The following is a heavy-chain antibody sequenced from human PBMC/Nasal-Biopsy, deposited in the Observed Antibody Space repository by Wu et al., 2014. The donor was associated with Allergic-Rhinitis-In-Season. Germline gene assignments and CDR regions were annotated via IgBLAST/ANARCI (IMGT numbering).Heavy chain of an antibody. V-gene: IGHV4-61*02. CDR1: GGSVSDFNYF. CDR3: AKHRHSQPVDY. J-gene: IGHJ4*02. Sequence: LSLTCTVSGGSVSDFNYFWELDPAARRKRLEWIGRIYTSGSTNYNPSLKSRVTMSVDTSKNQFSLKLSSVTAADTAVYSCAKHRHSQPVDYWGKGTLVTV. D-gene: IGHD4-11*01. CDR2: IYTSGST.